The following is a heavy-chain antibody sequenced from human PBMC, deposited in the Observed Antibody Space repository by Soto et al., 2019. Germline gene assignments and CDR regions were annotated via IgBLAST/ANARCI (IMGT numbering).Heavy chain of an antibody. CDR1: GFTFNNYA. Sequence: EVQLLESGGGLVQPGGSLRLSCAASGFTFNNYAMTWVRQAPGKGLEWDSASSGGGDTTSYADSVKGRFTVSRDGYKNTVDLEMSSLRAEDTALYYCAKGRGGSGSLTPRVDFWGQGTLVTVSS. J-gene: IGHJ4*02. CDR3: AKGRGGSGSLTPRVDF. CDR2: SSGGGDTT. D-gene: IGHD3-10*01. V-gene: IGHV3-23*01.